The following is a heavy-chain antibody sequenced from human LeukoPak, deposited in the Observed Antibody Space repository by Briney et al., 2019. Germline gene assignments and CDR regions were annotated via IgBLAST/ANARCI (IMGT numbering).Heavy chain of an antibody. D-gene: IGHD6-19*01. J-gene: IGHJ4*02. CDR3: ARDNRYSSDWHDY. V-gene: IGHV3-30-3*01. CDR1: GFTFSSYA. CDR2: ISYDGSKK. Sequence: GRSLRLSCAASGFTFSSYAMHWVRQAPGKGLEWVALISYDGSKKYYADSVKGRFTISRDNSKNTLYLQMNSLRAEDTAVYRCARDNRYSSDWHDYWGQGTLVTVSS.